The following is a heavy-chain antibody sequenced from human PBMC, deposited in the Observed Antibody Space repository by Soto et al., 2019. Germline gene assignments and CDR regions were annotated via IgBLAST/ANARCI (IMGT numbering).Heavy chain of an antibody. V-gene: IGHV4-4*07. D-gene: IGHD3-10*01. CDR3: ARDVGKNY. Sequence: SETLSLTCSVSGASVSCYYWSWFRQPAGKGLEWIGRIHSSGNLNYNPSLESRVTMSLDTSKNQFSLRLSSLTAADTALYLCARDVGKNYWGQGTRVTVSS. J-gene: IGHJ4*02. CDR1: GASVSCYY. CDR2: IHSSGNL.